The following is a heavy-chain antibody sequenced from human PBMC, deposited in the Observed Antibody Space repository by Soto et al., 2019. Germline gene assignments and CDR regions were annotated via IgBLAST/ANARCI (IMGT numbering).Heavy chain of an antibody. CDR2: IYYSGST. J-gene: IGHJ5*02. CDR1: GGSISSYY. V-gene: IGHV4-59*01. CDR3: ARDVGGP. Sequence: ASETLSLTCTVSGGSISSYYWSWIRQPPGKGLEWIGYIYYSGSTNYNPSLKSRVTISVDTSKNQFSLKLSSVTAADTAVYYCARDVGGPWGQGTLVTVSS.